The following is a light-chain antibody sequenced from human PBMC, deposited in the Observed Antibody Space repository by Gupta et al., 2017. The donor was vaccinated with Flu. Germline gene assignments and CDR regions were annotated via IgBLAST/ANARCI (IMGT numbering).Light chain of an antibody. CDR1: QSISKS. CDR3: QQTYVSPFT. J-gene: IGKJ5*01. CDR2: AAS. V-gene: IGKV1-39*01. Sequence: PSSLSASVGDIVTITCRTSQSISKSLNWYQQRPRQAPTPLIYAASNLQRGVPSRFRGSGSGTSFTLTITSLQLEDFATYHCQQTYVSPFTFGQGTRLDI.